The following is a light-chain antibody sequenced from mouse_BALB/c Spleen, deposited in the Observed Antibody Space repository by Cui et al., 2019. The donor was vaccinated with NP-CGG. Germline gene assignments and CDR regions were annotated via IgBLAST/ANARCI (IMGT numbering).Light chain of an antibody. CDR1: TGAVTTSNY. CDR3: ALWYSNHWV. Sequence: QAVLTQEPQPTTSPGETVTFTCRSSTGAVTTSNYANWVQEKPDYLFTGLIGGTNNRVPGVPARFSGSLIGDKAALTITGAQSEDEAIYFCALWYSNHWVFGGGTKLTVL. V-gene: IGLV1*01. CDR2: GTN. J-gene: IGLJ1*01.